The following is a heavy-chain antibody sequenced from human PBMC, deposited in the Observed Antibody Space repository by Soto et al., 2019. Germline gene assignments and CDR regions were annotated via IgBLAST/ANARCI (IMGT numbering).Heavy chain of an antibody. CDR3: AGAQGRDGYNPFDY. Sequence: GASVKVSCKASGFTFTSSAVQWVRQARGQRLEWIGWIVVGSGNTNYAQKFQERVTITRDMSTSTAYMELTSLRSEDTAVYYCAGAQGRDGYNPFDYWGQGTLVTVSS. CDR2: IVVGSGNT. V-gene: IGHV1-58*01. D-gene: IGHD5-12*01. J-gene: IGHJ4*02. CDR1: GFTFTSSA.